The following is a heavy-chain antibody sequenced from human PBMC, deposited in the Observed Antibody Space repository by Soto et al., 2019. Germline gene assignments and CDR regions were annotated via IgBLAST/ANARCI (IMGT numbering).Heavy chain of an antibody. V-gene: IGHV1-69*13. J-gene: IGHJ3*02. Sequence: ASVKVSCKASGGTFSSYAISWVRQAPGQGLEWMGGIIPIFGTANYAKKFQGRVTITADESTSAAYMELSSLRSEDTAVYYCARQVGGPDAFDIWGQGTMVTVSS. D-gene: IGHD3-10*01. CDR1: GGTFSSYA. CDR3: ARQVGGPDAFDI. CDR2: IIPIFGTA.